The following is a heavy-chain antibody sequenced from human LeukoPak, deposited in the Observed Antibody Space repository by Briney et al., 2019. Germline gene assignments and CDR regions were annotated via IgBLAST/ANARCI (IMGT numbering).Heavy chain of an antibody. D-gene: IGHD2-15*01. V-gene: IGHV4-59*01. CDR2: IYYSGST. J-gene: IGHJ5*02. Sequence: SETLSLTCTVSGGSISTYYWSWLRQPPGKGLEWIGYIYYSGSTNYNPSLKSRVTISVDTSKNQFSLKLSSVTAADTAVYYCARGGNCSGGSCYSDRGWFDPWGQGTLVTVSS. CDR3: ARGGNCSGGSCYSDRGWFDP. CDR1: GGSISTYY.